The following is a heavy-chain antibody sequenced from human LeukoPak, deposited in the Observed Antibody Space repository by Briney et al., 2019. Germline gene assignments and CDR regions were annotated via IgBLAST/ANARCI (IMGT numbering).Heavy chain of an antibody. J-gene: IGHJ4*02. CDR2: IDWDDDK. CDR1: GFSLSTSGMC. CDR3: ARITPAGRQLDY. D-gene: IGHD6-13*01. V-gene: IGHV2-70*11. Sequence: SGPALVKPTQTLTLTCTFSGFSLSTSGMCVSWIRQPRGKALEWLARIDWDDDKYYSTSLKTRLTISMDTSKNQVVLTMTNMDPVDTATYYCARITPAGRQLDYWGQGTLVTVSS.